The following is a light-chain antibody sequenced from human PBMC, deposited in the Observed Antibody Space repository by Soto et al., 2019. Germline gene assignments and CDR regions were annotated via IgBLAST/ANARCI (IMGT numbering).Light chain of an antibody. CDR2: DAP. CDR3: QQYNSYQYT. V-gene: IGKV1-5*01. CDR1: QSISSW. Sequence: DIQMTQSPSTLSASVGDRVTITCRASQSISSWLAWYQQKPGKAPKLLIYDAPSLESGVPSRFSGSGSGTAFTLTISSLQPDDFATYYCQQYNSYQYTFGQGTKLEIK. J-gene: IGKJ2*01.